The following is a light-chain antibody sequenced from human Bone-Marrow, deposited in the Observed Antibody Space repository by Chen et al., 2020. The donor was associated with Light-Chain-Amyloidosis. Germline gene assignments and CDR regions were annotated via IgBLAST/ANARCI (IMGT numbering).Light chain of an antibody. CDR2: AAS. V-gene: IGKV1-9*01. J-gene: IGKJ5*01. Sequence: IQLTQSPSSLSASVGDRVTITCRASQGISSYLAWYQQKPGKAPKLLIYAASTLQSGVPSRFSGSGSGTDFTLTISSLQPADFATYYCQQLNSYPTVGQGTRLEIK. CDR1: QGISSY. CDR3: QQLNSYPT.